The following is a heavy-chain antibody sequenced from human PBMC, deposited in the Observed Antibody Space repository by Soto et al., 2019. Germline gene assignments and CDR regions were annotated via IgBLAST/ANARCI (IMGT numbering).Heavy chain of an antibody. D-gene: IGHD6-13*01. CDR2: ISGSGGSI. J-gene: IGHJ4*02. CDR1: GFTFGIYA. CDR3: GRVAPEYGSTPRRVDF. Sequence: PGGSLRLSCAASGFTFGIYAMSWVRQAPGKGLEWVSSISGSGGSIYYAHSVKGRFNISRDKTKTTLDLQMNSLRAEDTAVYHRGRVAPEYGSTPRRVDFWGQGALVTVSS. V-gene: IGHV3-23*01.